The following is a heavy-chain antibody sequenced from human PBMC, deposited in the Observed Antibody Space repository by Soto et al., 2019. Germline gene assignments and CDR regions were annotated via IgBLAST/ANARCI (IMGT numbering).Heavy chain of an antibody. Sequence: EVQLVESGGGLVQPGGSLKLSCVACGFSFSGSAMHWVRQASGKGLEWVGRIRSKTYNYATSYAASVKGRFTISRDDSKNTAYLQMNSLKTEDTAVYYCLGALDYWGQGTLVTVSS. CDR1: GFSFSGSA. CDR2: IRSKTYNYAT. V-gene: IGHV3-73*02. CDR3: LGALDY. J-gene: IGHJ4*02. D-gene: IGHD3-16*01.